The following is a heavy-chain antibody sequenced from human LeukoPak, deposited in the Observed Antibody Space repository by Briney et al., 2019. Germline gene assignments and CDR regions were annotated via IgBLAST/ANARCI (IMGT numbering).Heavy chain of an antibody. CDR2: INHSGST. CDR3: ARGGDAENDILTGLGYYFDY. V-gene: IGHV4-34*01. J-gene: IGHJ4*02. D-gene: IGHD3-9*01. CDR1: GGSISSGGYY. Sequence: SETLSLTCAVSGGSISSGGYYWSWIRQPPGKGLEWIGEINHSGSTNYNPSLKSRVTISVDTSKNQFSLKLSSVTAADTAVYYCARGGDAENDILTGLGYYFDYWGQGTLVTVSS.